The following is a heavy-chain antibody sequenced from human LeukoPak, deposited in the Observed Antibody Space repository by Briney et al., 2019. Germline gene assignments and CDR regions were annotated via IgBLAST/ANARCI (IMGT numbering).Heavy chain of an antibody. D-gene: IGHD3-22*01. CDR2: ISGSRRST. V-gene: IGHV3-23*01. J-gene: IGHJ1*01. Sequence: GGSRRLSCAASVFTFSSYAMSWVRQAPGKGREGVAAISGSRRSTYYADSVRGRFTISSDTSQNTLYLQINSLSAEDTPVYYCAKTPYYSDSSPYGHWGQGPLVPVPS. CDR3: AKTPYYSDSSPYGH. CDR1: VFTFSSYA.